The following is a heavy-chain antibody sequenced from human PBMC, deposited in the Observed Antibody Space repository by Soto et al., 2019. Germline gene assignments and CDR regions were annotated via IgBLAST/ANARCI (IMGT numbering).Heavy chain of an antibody. J-gene: IGHJ3*02. D-gene: IGHD3-22*01. Sequence: QVQLVESGGGAVQPGRSLRLSCAASGFSFSSHAMHWVRQAPGKGLEWVALIWNDGSNKYYADSVKGRFTISRDNSKNTLDLQMNTLRAEDTAVYYCARAQDNDESGSYDLPADMWGQGTTVTVS. CDR1: GFSFSSHA. CDR3: ARAQDNDESGSYDLPADM. V-gene: IGHV3-33*01. CDR2: IWNDGSNK.